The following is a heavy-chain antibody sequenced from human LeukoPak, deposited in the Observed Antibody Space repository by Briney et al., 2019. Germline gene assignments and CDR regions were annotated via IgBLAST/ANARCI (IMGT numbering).Heavy chain of an antibody. V-gene: IGHV5-10-1*01. Sequence: GASLLISCKGSGYSFTSYWISWVRQLPGKGLEWMGRIDPSDSYTNYSPSFQGHVTISADKSISTAYLQWSSLKASDTAMYYCARLRYSSGWYYLYFDYWGQGTLVTVSS. CDR3: ARLRYSSGWYYLYFDY. CDR2: IDPSDSYT. J-gene: IGHJ4*02. D-gene: IGHD6-19*01. CDR1: GYSFTSYW.